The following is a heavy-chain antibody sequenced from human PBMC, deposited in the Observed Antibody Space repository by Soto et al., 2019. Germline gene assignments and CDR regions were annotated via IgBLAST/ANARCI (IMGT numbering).Heavy chain of an antibody. V-gene: IGHV1-3*01. Sequence: ASVKVSCKASGYTSTSYAMHWVRQAPGQRLEWMGWINAGNGNTKYSQKFQGRVTITRDTSASTAYMELSSLRSEDMAVYYCARDSYCSGGSCYSYYYYGMDVWGQGTTVTVSS. CDR2: INAGNGNT. D-gene: IGHD2-15*01. J-gene: IGHJ6*02. CDR3: ARDSYCSGGSCYSYYYYGMDV. CDR1: GYTSTSYA.